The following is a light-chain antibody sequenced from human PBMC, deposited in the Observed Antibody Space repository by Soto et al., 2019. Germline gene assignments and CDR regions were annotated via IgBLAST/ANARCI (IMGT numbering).Light chain of an antibody. Sequence: QSVLTQPPSASGTPGQRGTISCSGSSSKIGSNTVSWYQQLPGTAPKLLIYSNNQRPSGVPDRFSGSKSGTSASLAISGLQSEDEADYYCAAWDDSLNGYVFGTGTKVTVL. V-gene: IGLV1-44*01. J-gene: IGLJ1*01. CDR3: AAWDDSLNGYV. CDR1: SSKIGSNT. CDR2: SNN.